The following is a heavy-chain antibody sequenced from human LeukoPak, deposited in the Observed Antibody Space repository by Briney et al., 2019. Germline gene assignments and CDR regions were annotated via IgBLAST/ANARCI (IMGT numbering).Heavy chain of an antibody. Sequence: SGTLSLTCAVSGGSISSSNWWIWVRQPPGKGLEWIGEIYHSGSTNYNPSLKSRVTISVDKSKNQFSLKLSSVTAADTAVYYCARISLGYCSGGSCYSDAFDIWGQGTMVTVSS. V-gene: IGHV4-4*02. CDR2: IYHSGST. CDR3: ARISLGYCSGGSCYSDAFDI. CDR1: GGSISSSNW. D-gene: IGHD2-15*01. J-gene: IGHJ3*02.